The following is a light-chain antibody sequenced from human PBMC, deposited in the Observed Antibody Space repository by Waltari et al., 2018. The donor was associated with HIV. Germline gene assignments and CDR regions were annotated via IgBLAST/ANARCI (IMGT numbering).Light chain of an antibody. J-gene: IGLJ2*01. CDR3: QTWDIGIVV. Sequence: QLLLPQPPSASPPRGPWSNLPSSLLAEPNTYPIPCHQLHPELGPRFLMSVYTNGSHNKGDGISDRFSGSSFGAERYLAISNLQPEDEADYFCQTWDIGIVVFGGGTRLSVL. V-gene: IGLV4-69*02. CDR1: AEPNTYP. CDR2: VYTNGSH.